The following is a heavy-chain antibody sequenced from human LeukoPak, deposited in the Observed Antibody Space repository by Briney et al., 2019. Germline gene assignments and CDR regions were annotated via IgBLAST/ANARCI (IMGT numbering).Heavy chain of an antibody. CDR2: IIPIFGTA. J-gene: IGHJ4*02. V-gene: IGHV1-69*05. CDR3: ARDPSGYYDILTGPQGS. Sequence: GASVKASCKASGGTFSSYAISWVRQAPGQGLEWMGGIIPIFGTANYAQKFQGRVTITTDESTSTAYMELSSLRSEDTAVYYCARDPSGYYDILTGPQGSWGQGTLVTVSS. CDR1: GGTFSSYA. D-gene: IGHD3-9*01.